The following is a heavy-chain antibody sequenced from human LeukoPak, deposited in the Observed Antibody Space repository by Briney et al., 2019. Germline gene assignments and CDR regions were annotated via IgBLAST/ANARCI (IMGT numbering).Heavy chain of an antibody. D-gene: IGHD2-8*02. Sequence: GGSLRPSCAASGFTFSNYEMHWVRQAPGKGLEWVSYISSSGSDIYYADSVKGRFTISRDNAKNSLYLHMNSLRAEDTAIYYCATYRQVLLPFESWGQGTLVTVSS. J-gene: IGHJ4*02. CDR2: ISSSGSDI. CDR1: GFTFSNYE. CDR3: ATYRQVLLPFES. V-gene: IGHV3-48*03.